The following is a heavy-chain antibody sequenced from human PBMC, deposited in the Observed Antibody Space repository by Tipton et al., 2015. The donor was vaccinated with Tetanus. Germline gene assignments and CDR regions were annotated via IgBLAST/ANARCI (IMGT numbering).Heavy chain of an antibody. CDR3: ARDQARGSRGWNYFAY. CDR2: IYSFAST. Sequence: TLSLTCTVSGGSISSGGYYWTWIRQRPGKGLEWIGDIYSFASTYYHPSLKGRVTISMDTSTNQFSLDLNSVTAADTAVYYCARDQARGSRGWNYFAYWGQGPRSPSP. D-gene: IGHD1-26*01. CDR1: GGSISSGGYY. J-gene: IGHJ4*02. V-gene: IGHV4-31*03.